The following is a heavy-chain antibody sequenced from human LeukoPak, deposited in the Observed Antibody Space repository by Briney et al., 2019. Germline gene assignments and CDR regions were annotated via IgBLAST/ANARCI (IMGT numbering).Heavy chain of an antibody. CDR3: ARDGRDCSGGSCFD. CDR2: IYSSGTT. D-gene: IGHD2-15*01. CDR1: GVSISRYY. V-gene: IGHV4-4*07. Sequence: SETLSLTCTVCGVSISRYYWSWIRQRAGKGLEWIGRIYSSGTTNYNPSLKSRVTMSVDTSKNQLSLRLSSVTAADTAVYYCARDGRDCSGGSCFDWGQGTLVTISS. J-gene: IGHJ4*02.